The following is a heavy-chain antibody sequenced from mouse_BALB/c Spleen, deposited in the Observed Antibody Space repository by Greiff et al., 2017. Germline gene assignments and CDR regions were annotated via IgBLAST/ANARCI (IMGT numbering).Heavy chain of an antibody. CDR2: IDPENGDT. D-gene: IGHD2-1*01. Sequence: DVKLQESGAELVRSGASVKLSCTASGFNIKDYYMHWVKQRPEQGLEWIGWIDPENGDTEYAPKFQGKATMTADTSSNTAYLQLSSLTSEDTAVYYCNAYGNYGYWGQGTTLTVSS. CDR1: GFNIKDYY. V-gene: IGHV14-4*02. CDR3: NAYGNYGY. J-gene: IGHJ2*01.